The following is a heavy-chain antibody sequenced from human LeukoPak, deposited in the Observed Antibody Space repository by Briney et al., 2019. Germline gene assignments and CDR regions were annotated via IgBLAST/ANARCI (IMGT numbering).Heavy chain of an antibody. CDR1: GGTFSSYA. CDR2: IIPIFGTA. D-gene: IGHD3-3*01. J-gene: IGHJ4*02. CDR3: ARGIVPGWSGPTHY. Sequence: SVKVSYKACGGTFSSYAISWVRQAPGQGLEWMGGIIPIFGTANYAQKFQGRVTITTDESTSTAYMELSSLRSEDTAVYYCARGIVPGWSGPTHYWGQGTLVTVSS. V-gene: IGHV1-69*05.